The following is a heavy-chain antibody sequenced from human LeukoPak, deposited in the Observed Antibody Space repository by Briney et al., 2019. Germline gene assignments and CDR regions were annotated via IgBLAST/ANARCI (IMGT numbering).Heavy chain of an antibody. D-gene: IGHD6-6*01. CDR2: ISSSSSYI. Sequence: PGGSLRLSCAASGFTFSSYSMNWVRQAPGKGLEWVSSISSSSSYIYYADSVKGRFTISRDNAKNSLYLQMNSLRAEDTAVYYCARDVSGSSSYYYYMDVWGKGTTVTVSS. J-gene: IGHJ6*03. CDR3: ARDVSGSSSYYYYMDV. V-gene: IGHV3-21*01. CDR1: GFTFSSYS.